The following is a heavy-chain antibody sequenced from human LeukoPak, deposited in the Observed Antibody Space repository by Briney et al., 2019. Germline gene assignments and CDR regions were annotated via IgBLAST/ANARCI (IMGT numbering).Heavy chain of an antibody. CDR2: INHSGST. D-gene: IGHD3-9*01. J-gene: IGHJ5*02. CDR1: GGSFSGYY. CDR3: AIYDILTGYQFDP. V-gene: IGHV4-34*09. Sequence: SETLSLTCAVYGGSFSGYYWSWIRQPPGKGLEWIGEINHSGSTNYNPSLKSRVTISVDTSKNQFSLKLSSVTAADTAVYYCAIYDILTGYQFDPWGQGTLVTVSS.